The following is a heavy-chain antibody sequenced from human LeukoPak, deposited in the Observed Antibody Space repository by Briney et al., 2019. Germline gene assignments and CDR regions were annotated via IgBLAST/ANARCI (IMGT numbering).Heavy chain of an antibody. J-gene: IGHJ6*03. CDR2: INIDGSRI. D-gene: IGHD2-2*01. Sequence: GGSLRLSCAASGFTSYSYWMHWVRQAPGKGLVWVSRINIDGSRIDYADSVKGRFTMSRDIAKNTLYLQMNSLRADDTAVYYCAREAEEVPGAMGVYYYYYMDVWGKGTTVTVSS. V-gene: IGHV3-74*01. CDR1: GFTSYSYW. CDR3: AREAEEVPGAMGVYYYYYMDV.